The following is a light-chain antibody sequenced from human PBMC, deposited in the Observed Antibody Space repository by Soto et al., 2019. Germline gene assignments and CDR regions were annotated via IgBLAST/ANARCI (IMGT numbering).Light chain of an antibody. CDR3: QQYNSYSWT. CDR2: KAS. CDR1: QSISSW. J-gene: IGKJ1*01. V-gene: IGKV1-5*03. Sequence: DIQMAQSPSTLSASVGDRVTITCRASQSISSWLAWYQQKPGKAPKLLIYKASSLASGVPSRFSGSGSGTEFTLTISILQPDDLATYYCQQYNSYSWTFGQGTKVEIK.